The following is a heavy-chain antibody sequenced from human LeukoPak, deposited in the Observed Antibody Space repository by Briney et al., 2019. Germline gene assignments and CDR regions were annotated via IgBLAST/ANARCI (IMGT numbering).Heavy chain of an antibody. CDR2: ISAYNGNT. J-gene: IGHJ5*02. D-gene: IGHD3-10*01. V-gene: IGHV1-18*01. Sequence: ASVKVSCKASGYTFTSYGISWVRQAPGQGLEWMGWISAYNGNTNYAQKLQGRVTMTTDTSTSTAYMELRSLRSDDTAVCYCARSRGGVITMVRGVMTPNWFDPWGQGTLVTVSS. CDR3: ARSRGGVITMVRGVMTPNWFDP. CDR1: GYTFTSYG.